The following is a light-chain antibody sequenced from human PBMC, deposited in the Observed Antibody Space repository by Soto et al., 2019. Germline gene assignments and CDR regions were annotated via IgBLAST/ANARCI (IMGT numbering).Light chain of an antibody. CDR3: QQYSSTFWT. CDR2: GAS. CDR1: QSVRSH. J-gene: IGKJ1*01. Sequence: EIVMTQSPATLSVSPGERATLSCRASQSVRSHLAWYQQKPGQAPRLLIYGASTRATGIPARFSGSGSGTEFTLTISSLQSEDFAVYYCQQYSSTFWTLGQGTKV. V-gene: IGKV3-15*01.